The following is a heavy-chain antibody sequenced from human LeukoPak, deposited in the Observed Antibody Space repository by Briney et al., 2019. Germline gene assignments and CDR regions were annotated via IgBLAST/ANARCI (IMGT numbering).Heavy chain of an antibody. D-gene: IGHD4-11*01. CDR3: ARAPPDYSNYHY. Sequence: EASVKVSCKASGYTFTGYYMHWVRQAPGQGLEWMGWINPNSGGTNYAQKFQGRVTMTRDTSISTAYMELSRLRSDDTAVYYCARAPPDYSNYHYWGQGTLVTVSS. CDR2: INPNSGGT. V-gene: IGHV1-2*02. CDR1: GYTFTGYY. J-gene: IGHJ4*02.